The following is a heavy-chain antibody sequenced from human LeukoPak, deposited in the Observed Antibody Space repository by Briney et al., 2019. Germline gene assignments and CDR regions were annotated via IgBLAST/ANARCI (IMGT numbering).Heavy chain of an antibody. CDR3: ARFPPTYIVVVPARPLDY. CDR1: GGSISSYY. CDR2: IYYSGST. Sequence: SETLSLTCTVSGGSISSYYWSWIRQPPGKGLEWIGYIYYSGSTNYNPSLKSRVTISVDTSKNQFSLKLSSVTAADTAVYYCARFPPTYIVVVPARPLDYWGQGTLVTVSS. J-gene: IGHJ4*02. V-gene: IGHV4-59*12. D-gene: IGHD2-2*01.